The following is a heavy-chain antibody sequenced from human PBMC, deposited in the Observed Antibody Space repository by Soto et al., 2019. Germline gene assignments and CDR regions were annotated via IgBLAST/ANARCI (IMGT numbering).Heavy chain of an antibody. J-gene: IGHJ4*02. V-gene: IGHV3-23*01. CDR2: ISGTGGST. CDR3: AKDRLGGNFDY. CDR1: GFTFNNYA. Sequence: EVQVLDSGGGLVQPGGSLRLSCAASGFTFNNYAMNWVRQAPGKGLEWVATISGTGGSTYYADSVKGRFTISRDNSKNTLYLQRNSLRVEDTAVYYCAKDRLGGNFDYWGQGTQVTVSP.